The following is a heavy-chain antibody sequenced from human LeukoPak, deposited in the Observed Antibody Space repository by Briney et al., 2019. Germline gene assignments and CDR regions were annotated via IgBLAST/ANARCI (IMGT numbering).Heavy chain of an antibody. J-gene: IGHJ6*02. Sequence: PSETLSLTCTVSGGSISSGDYYWSWIRQPPGKGLEWIGYIYYSGSTYYNPSLKSRVTISVDTSKNQFSLKLSSVTAADTAVYYCARVEGHDYGDYGRPHYYYYGMDVWGQGTTVTVSS. D-gene: IGHD4-17*01. V-gene: IGHV4-30-4*01. CDR2: IYYSGST. CDR3: ARVEGHDYGDYGRPHYYYYGMDV. CDR1: GGSISSGDYY.